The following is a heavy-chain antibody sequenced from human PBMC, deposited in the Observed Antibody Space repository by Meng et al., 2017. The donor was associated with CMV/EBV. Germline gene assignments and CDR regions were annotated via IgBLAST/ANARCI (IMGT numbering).Heavy chain of an antibody. D-gene: IGHD3-16*01. CDR3: ARFGYGMDV. J-gene: IGHJ6*02. CDR1: GYTFTGYY. CDR2: INPNSGAT. Sequence: ASVKVSCKTSGYTFTGYYLSWVRQVPGQGLEWMGWINPNSGATNYAKKFQGRVIMTRDTSISTAYMELSSLRSEDTAVYYCARFGYGMDVWGQGTTVTVSS. V-gene: IGHV1-2*02.